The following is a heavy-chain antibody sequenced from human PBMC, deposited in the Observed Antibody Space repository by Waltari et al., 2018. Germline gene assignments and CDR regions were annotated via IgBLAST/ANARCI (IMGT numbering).Heavy chain of an antibody. Sequence: QVQLVQSGSELKKPGASVKVSCKASGYIFTSNAINWVRQAPGQGVEWMGWINPNTWTPMYAQGFTERFVFSVDTSVTTAYLQITSLKAEDTAIYYCARGHDFWSGYQNALDYWGQGTLVTVSS. CDR3: ARGHDFWSGYQNALDY. J-gene: IGHJ4*02. V-gene: IGHV7-4-1*02. D-gene: IGHD3-3*01. CDR2: INPNTWTP. CDR1: GYIFTSNA.